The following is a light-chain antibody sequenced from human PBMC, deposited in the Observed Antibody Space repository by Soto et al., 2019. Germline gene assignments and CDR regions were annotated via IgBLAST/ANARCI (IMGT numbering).Light chain of an antibody. CDR3: QQTYRTPRT. J-gene: IGKJ1*01. Sequence: DSQMTQSPSSLSASVGDRVTITCRASQSIATYLNWYQQKSGNAPNLLIYAASTLQSGVPSRFSGSGSGTDFTLTISSLQPEDFATYYCQQTYRTPRTFGQGTKVDIK. CDR1: QSIATY. CDR2: AAS. V-gene: IGKV1-39*01.